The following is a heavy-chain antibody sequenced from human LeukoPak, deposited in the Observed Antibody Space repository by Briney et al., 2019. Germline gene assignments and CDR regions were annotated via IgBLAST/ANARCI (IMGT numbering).Heavy chain of an antibody. V-gene: IGHV3-64*01. CDR3: VRGQFGELLMGLDY. CDR1: AFTFSSYA. Sequence: GGSLRLSCATSAFTFSSYAMHWVRQAPGKGLEYVSAISSNGGSTYYANSVKGRFTISRDNSKNTLYLQMGSLRAEDMAVYYCVRGQFGELLMGLDYWGQGTLVTVSS. D-gene: IGHD3-10*01. CDR2: ISSNGGST. J-gene: IGHJ4*02.